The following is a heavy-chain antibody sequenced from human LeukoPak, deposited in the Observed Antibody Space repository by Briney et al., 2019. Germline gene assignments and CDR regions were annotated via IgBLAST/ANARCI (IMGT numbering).Heavy chain of an antibody. CDR2: ISAYNGNT. CDR3: ARGEYYYDSSGYYEYDY. J-gene: IGHJ4*02. V-gene: IGHV1-18*01. Sequence: ASVKVSCKASGYTFTSYGISWVRQAPGQGLEWMGWISAYNGNTNYAQKLQGRVTMTTDTSTSTAYMELRSLRSDDTAVYYCARGEYYYDSSGYYEYDYWGQGTLVTVSS. D-gene: IGHD3-22*01. CDR1: GYTFTSYG.